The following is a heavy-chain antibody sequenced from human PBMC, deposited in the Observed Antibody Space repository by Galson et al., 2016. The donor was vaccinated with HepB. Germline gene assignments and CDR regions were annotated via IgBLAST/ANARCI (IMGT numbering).Heavy chain of an antibody. V-gene: IGHV3-33*01. CDR1: GFTFSNFA. D-gene: IGHD3-16*01. J-gene: IGHJ4*02. CDR3: ARDLGITAVHHGLDY. Sequence: SLRLSCAASGFTFSNFAFHWVRQAPGKGLEWVAVIWNDGSKKYYADSVKGRFTISRDNSKDTLYLQMNRLGAEDTAVYYCARDLGITAVHHGLDYWGQGTLVIV. CDR2: IWNDGSKK.